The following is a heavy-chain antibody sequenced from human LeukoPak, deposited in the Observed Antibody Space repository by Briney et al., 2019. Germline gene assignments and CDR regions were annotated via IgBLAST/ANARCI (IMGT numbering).Heavy chain of an antibody. CDR1: GFTFSNSA. D-gene: IGHD2-15*01. J-gene: IGHJ4*02. CDR2: IYSDGST. V-gene: IGHV3-66*04. CDR3: ARLKCSGGSCYSERYYFDY. Sequence: GGSLRLSCAASGFTFSNSAMSWVRQAPGKGLEWASVIYSDGSTYYADSVKGRFTISRDNSKNRLYLQMNSLRAEDTAVYYCARLKCSGGSCYSERYYFDYWGQGTVVTVSS.